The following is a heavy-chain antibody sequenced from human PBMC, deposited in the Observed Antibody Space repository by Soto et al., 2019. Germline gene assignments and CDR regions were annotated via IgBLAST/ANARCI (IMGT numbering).Heavy chain of an antibody. CDR2: IWYDGSNK. Sequence: QVQLVESGGGVVQPGRSLRLSCAASGFTFSSYGMHWVRQAPGKGLEWVAVIWYDGSNKYYADSVMGRFTISRDNSKNTLYLQMNSLRAEDTAVYYCARSAYDYIWGSYRPYYYYYMDVWGKGTTVTVSS. D-gene: IGHD3-16*02. CDR3: ARSAYDYIWGSYRPYYYYYMDV. J-gene: IGHJ6*03. CDR1: GFTFSSYG. V-gene: IGHV3-33*01.